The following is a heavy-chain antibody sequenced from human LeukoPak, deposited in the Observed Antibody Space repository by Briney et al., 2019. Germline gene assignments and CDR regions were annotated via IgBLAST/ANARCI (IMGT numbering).Heavy chain of an antibody. Sequence: GGSLRLSCAASGFTFSSYWMSWVRQAPGKGLEWVANIKQDGSEKYYADSVKGRFTISRDNAKNSLYLQMNSLRAEDTAVYYCARVNYGGKILGIDYWSQGTLVTVSS. V-gene: IGHV3-7*01. CDR1: GFTFSSYW. CDR3: ARVNYGGKILGIDY. CDR2: IKQDGSEK. D-gene: IGHD4-23*01. J-gene: IGHJ4*02.